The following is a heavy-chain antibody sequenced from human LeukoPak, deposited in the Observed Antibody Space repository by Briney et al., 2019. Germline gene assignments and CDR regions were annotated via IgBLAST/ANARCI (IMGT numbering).Heavy chain of an antibody. J-gene: IGHJ4*02. Sequence: PSQTLSLTCTVSGGSISSGDYYWSWIRQLPGKGLEWIGYIYYSGSTYYNPSLKSRVTISVDTSKNQFSLKLSSVTAADTAVYYCAGLSITIFGVADYWGQGTLVTVSS. CDR1: GGSISSGDYY. V-gene: IGHV4-30-4*08. D-gene: IGHD3-3*01. CDR2: IYYSGST. CDR3: AGLSITIFGVADY.